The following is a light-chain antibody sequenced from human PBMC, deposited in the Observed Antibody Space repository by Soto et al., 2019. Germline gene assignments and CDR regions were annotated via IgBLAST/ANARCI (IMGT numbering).Light chain of an antibody. CDR1: SSNIGNNY. Sequence: QSVLTQPPSVSAAPGQKVTISCSGSSSNIGNNYVSWYQQIPGTAPKLLIYENNKRPSGIPHRFSGSKSGTSATLGITGLQTGDEADYYCETWDSSLSAGVFGGGTKVTVL. CDR3: ETWDSSLSAGV. V-gene: IGLV1-51*02. J-gene: IGLJ3*02. CDR2: ENN.